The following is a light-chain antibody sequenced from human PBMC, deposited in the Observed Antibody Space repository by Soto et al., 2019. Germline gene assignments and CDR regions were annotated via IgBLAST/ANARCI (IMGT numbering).Light chain of an antibody. CDR3: QQRHMWTIT. CDR1: QSFRGL. CDR2: DAY. J-gene: IGKJ5*01. Sequence: EVVLKQSPGTRSFSPGERATLSCRASQSFRGLLAWYQQKPGQAPRLLIYDAYNRATGIPPRFSGSGSGTDFTLTISSLENEDSAVYYCQQRHMWTITFGQGTRLEIK. V-gene: IGKV3-11*01.